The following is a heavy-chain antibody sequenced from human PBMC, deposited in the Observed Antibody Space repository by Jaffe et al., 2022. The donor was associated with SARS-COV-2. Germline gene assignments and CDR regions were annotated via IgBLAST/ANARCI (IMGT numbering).Heavy chain of an antibody. V-gene: IGHV3-23*01. D-gene: IGHD3-22*01. Sequence: EVQLLESGGGLVQPGGSLRLSCAASGFTFSSYAMSWVRQAPGKGLEWVSAISGSGGSTYYADSVKGRFTISRDNSKNTLYLQMNSLRAEDTAVYYCAKVYSSGYYYYYYGMDVWGQGTTVTVSS. CDR1: GFTFSSYA. J-gene: IGHJ6*02. CDR3: AKVYSSGYYYYYYGMDV. CDR2: ISGSGGST.